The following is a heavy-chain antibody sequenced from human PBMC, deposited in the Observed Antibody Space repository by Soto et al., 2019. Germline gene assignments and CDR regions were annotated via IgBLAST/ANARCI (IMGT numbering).Heavy chain of an antibody. Sequence: QVQLQESGPGLVKPSQTLSLTCTVSGGSISSGGYYWSWIRQHPGKGLEWIGYIYYSGSTYYNPSLKSRVTIXVXTPXNQCSLKLSSVTAADTAVYYCARHNYDSSGTAVDVWGQGTTVTVSS. V-gene: IGHV4-31*03. D-gene: IGHD3-22*01. CDR2: IYYSGST. CDR3: ARHNYDSSGTAVDV. J-gene: IGHJ6*02. CDR1: GGSISSGGYY.